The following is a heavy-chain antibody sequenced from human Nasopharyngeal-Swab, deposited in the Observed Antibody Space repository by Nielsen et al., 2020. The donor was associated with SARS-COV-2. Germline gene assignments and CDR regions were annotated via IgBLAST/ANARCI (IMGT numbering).Heavy chain of an antibody. CDR3: AREGYYYGMDV. V-gene: IGHV3-53*01. CDR2: IYSGGST. CDR1: GFTVSSNY. J-gene: IGHJ6*02. Sequence: GESLKISCAASGFTVSSNYMSWVRQAPGKGLEWVSVIYSGGSTYYADSVKGRFTISRDNSKNTLYLQMNSLRAEDTAVYYCAREGYYYGMDVWSQGTTVTVSS.